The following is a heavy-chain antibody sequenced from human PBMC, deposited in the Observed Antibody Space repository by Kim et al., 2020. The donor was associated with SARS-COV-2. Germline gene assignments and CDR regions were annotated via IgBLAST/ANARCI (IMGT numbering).Heavy chain of an antibody. D-gene: IGHD2-2*01. V-gene: IGHV3-30*18. J-gene: IGHJ6*02. CDR3: AKDQCSSTSCYAPPFYGHQQWSYYYYYGMDV. CDR2: ISYDGSNK. Sequence: GGSLRLSCAASGFTFSSYGMHWVRQAPGKGLEWVAVISYDGSNKYYADSVKGRFTISRDNSKNTLYLQMNSLRAEDTAVYYCAKDQCSSTSCYAPPFYGHQQWSYYYYYGMDVWGQGTTVTVSS. CDR1: GFTFSSYG.